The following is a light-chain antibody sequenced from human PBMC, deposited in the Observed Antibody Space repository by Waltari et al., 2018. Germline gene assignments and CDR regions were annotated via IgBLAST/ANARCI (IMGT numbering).Light chain of an antibody. J-gene: IGLJ2*01. CDR3: QSGDSGGTYGV. Sequence: SYELPQPPSVSVSPGQTAWITCSGDDLAKQYGYWYQQKPGQAPVMVIFKDRERPSGISERFSASRSGTSVTLTISGVQAEDEADYYCQSGDSGGTYGVFGGGTKLTVL. CDR2: KDR. V-gene: IGLV3-25*03. CDR1: DLAKQY.